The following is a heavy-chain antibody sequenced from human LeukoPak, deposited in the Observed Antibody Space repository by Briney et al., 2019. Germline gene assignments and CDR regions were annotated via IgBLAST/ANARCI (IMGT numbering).Heavy chain of an antibody. J-gene: IGHJ3*01. CDR3: TKDVSNFIGPSDA. D-gene: IGHD2-8*01. CDR2: IDISGDVT. Sequence: VGSLRLSRAASGFTFSSYAMTWVRQTPGKGLEWVSTIDISGDVTNYADSVKGRFTISRDNSKNTLYLQVNSLRVEDTAIYYCTKDVSNFIGPSDAWGQGTMVTVSS. CDR1: GFTFSSYA. V-gene: IGHV3-23*01.